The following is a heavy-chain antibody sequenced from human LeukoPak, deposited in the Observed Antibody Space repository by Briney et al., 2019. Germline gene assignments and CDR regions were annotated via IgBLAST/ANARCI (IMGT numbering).Heavy chain of an antibody. CDR2: IKSKTDGGTT. J-gene: IGHJ4*02. Sequence: GGSLRLSCAASGFTLSSYAMSWVRQAPGKGLEWVGRIKSKTDGGTTDYAAPVKGRFTISRDDSKNTLYLQMNSLKTEDTAVYYCTTADIVATITYWGQGTLVTVSS. CDR1: GFTLSSYA. CDR3: TTADIVATITY. V-gene: IGHV3-15*01. D-gene: IGHD5-12*01.